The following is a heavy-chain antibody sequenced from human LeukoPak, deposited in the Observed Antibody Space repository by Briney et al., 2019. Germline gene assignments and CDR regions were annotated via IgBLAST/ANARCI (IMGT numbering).Heavy chain of an antibody. CDR1: GFTVSSNY. V-gene: IGHV3-66*01. J-gene: IGHJ4*02. Sequence: GGSLRLSCAASGFTVSSNYMSWVRQAPGKGLEWVSVIYSGGSTHYADSVKGRFTISRDNSKNTLYLQMNSLRAEDTAVYYCARESAVGATRGLDYWGQGTLVTVSS. D-gene: IGHD1-26*01. CDR3: ARESAVGATRGLDY. CDR2: IYSGGST.